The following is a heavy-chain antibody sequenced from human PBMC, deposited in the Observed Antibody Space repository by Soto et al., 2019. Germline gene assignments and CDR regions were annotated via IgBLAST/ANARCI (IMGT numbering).Heavy chain of an antibody. V-gene: IGHV1-46*01. CDR1: GYTFTNYY. D-gene: IGHD6-13*01. CDR2: FNPSDDIT. Sequence: QVQLVQSGAEVKKPGASVKVSCKASGYTFTNYYMHWVGQAPGQGLEWVGMFNPSDDITNYAQKFQGRVTMTRDTSTDTVYMERRSLRCDATAVYYCAREPASVEAAGSSYGLDVWGQGPSVTVSS. CDR3: AREPASVEAAGSSYGLDV. J-gene: IGHJ6*02.